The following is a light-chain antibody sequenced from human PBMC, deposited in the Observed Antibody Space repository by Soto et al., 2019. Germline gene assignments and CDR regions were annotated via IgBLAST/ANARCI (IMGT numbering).Light chain of an antibody. CDR2: GAS. CDR3: QHYGRTQYT. J-gene: IGKJ2*01. Sequence: EIVLTQFPGTLSLAPGARATLSCRASQSVSSRFLAWYQQKPGQTRSLCMYGASSRATGVPDTFSGTEFATDFTLTISRLEAEDSGVYCCQHYGRTQYTYGLGSKVDIK. CDR1: QSVSSRF. V-gene: IGKV3-20*01.